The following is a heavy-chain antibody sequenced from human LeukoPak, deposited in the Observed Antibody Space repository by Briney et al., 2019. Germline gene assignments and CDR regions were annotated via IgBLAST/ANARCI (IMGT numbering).Heavy chain of an antibody. J-gene: IGHJ3*02. CDR2: MNPNSGNT. V-gene: IGHV1-8*01. D-gene: IGHD1-26*01. CDR3: ARDLGWEQLGTQDAFDI. CDR1: GYTFTSYD. Sequence: ASVKVSCKASGYTFTSYDINWVRQATGQGLEWMGWMNPNSGNTGYAQKFQGRVTMTTDTSTSTAYMELRSLRSDDTAVYYCARDLGWEQLGTQDAFDIWGQGTMVTVSS.